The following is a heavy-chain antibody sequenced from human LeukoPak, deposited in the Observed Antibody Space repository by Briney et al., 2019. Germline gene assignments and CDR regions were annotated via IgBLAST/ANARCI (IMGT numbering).Heavy chain of an antibody. J-gene: IGHJ5*02. D-gene: IGHD3-3*01. CDR3: ARDKKVRRDYDFWSGHTVNWFDP. Sequence: GASVKVSCKASGYTFTSYGISWVRQAPGQGLEWMGWISAYNGNTNYAQKLQGRVTMTTDTSTSTAYMELRSLRSDDTAVYYCARDKKVRRDYDFWSGHTVNWFDPWGQGTLVTVSS. CDR1: GYTFTSYG. CDR2: ISAYNGNT. V-gene: IGHV1-18*01.